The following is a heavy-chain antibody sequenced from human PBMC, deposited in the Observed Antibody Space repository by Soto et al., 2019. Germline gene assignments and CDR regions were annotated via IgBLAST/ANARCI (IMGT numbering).Heavy chain of an antibody. D-gene: IGHD3-22*01. CDR3: ARDRVPRSSGYFPFDS. V-gene: IGHV1-18*01. CDR1: GYSFITYG. CDR2: ISTFNGKT. J-gene: IGHJ4*02. Sequence: QVQLVQSGDEVQRPGASVRVSCKTSGYSFITYGISWVRQAPGQWLEWMGWISTFNGKTNYAQNVQSRVNMTSDPSATTAYMELRSMKSVAPAIYYCARDRVPRSSGYFPFDSLGQGTLVTVSS.